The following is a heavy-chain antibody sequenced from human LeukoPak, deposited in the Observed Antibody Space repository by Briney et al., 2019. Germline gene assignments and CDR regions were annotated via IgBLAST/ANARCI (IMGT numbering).Heavy chain of an antibody. CDR1: GFIVSNNY. J-gene: IGHJ6*03. CDR3: ARTLDNGNYYFYMDV. Sequence: GGSLRLSCAASGFIVSNNYMTWARQPPGKGLEWVSLIYTGAVTYYADPVRGRFTISRDNSKNLLYLQMNSLRVEDTAVYYCARTLDNGNYYFYMDVWGKGTTVTVSS. D-gene: IGHD2-2*03. CDR2: IYTGAVT. V-gene: IGHV3-53*01.